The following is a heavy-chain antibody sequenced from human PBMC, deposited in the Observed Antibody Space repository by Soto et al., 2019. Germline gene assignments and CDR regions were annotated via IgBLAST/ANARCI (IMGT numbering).Heavy chain of an antibody. CDR2: MSYDGTKE. CDR3: AKEYGSTWIDH. V-gene: IGHV3-30*18. Sequence: GGSLRLSCAASGFTLSTYGMHWVRQAPGKGLEWVAAMSYDGTKEYYADSMKGRFTISRDNSRNTLFLQLNSLRAEDTAVYYCAKEYGSTWIDHWGQGTLVTVSS. J-gene: IGHJ4*02. CDR1: GFTLSTYG. D-gene: IGHD6-13*01.